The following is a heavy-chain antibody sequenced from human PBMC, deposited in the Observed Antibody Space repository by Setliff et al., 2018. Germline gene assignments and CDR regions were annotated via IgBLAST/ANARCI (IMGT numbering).Heavy chain of an antibody. J-gene: IGHJ4*02. CDR1: GFSITSGYF. CDR3: ASGGTSRYFDY. Sequence: SETLSLTCAVSGFSITSGYFWGWIRQPPGKGLEWIGSLYHSWTTYYNPSLKSRVTISVDTSKTQFSLKLNSMTTPGTAVYYCASGGTSRYFDYWGQGTLVTVSS. V-gene: IGHV4-38-2*01. CDR2: LYHSWTT.